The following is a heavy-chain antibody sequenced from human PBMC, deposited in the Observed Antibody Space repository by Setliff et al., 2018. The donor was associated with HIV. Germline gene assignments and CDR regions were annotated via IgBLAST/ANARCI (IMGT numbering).Heavy chain of an antibody. Sequence: GESLKISCKGSGYSFSTYWISWVRQMPGKGLEWMGRIDPSDSYINYSPSFQGQVTISADKSISTAYLQWSSLKASDTAMYYCARWARPLAYCGGDCPYDAFDIWGQGTMVTVSS. CDR3: ARWARPLAYCGGDCPYDAFDI. V-gene: IGHV5-10-1*04. D-gene: IGHD2-21*02. J-gene: IGHJ3*02. CDR2: IDPSDSYI. CDR1: GYSFSTYW.